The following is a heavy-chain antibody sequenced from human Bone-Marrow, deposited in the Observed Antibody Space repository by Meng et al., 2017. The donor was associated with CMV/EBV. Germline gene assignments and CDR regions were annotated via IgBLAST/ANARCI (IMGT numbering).Heavy chain of an antibody. D-gene: IGHD2-2*01. J-gene: IGHJ5*02. CDR3: ARGLLSNWFDP. Sequence: EVQLVESGGGLIQPGGSLRLSCAASGFTVSNNYMSWVRQAPGKGLEWVSLIYSGGSTYYADSVKGRFTISRDNAKNSLYLQMNSLRAEDTAVYYCARGLLSNWFDPWGQGTLVTVSS. CDR1: GFTVSNNY. V-gene: IGHV3-53*01. CDR2: IYSGGST.